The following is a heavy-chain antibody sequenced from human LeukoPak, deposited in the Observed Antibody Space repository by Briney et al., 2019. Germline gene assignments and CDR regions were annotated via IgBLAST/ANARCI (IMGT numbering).Heavy chain of an antibody. J-gene: IGHJ3*02. Sequence: SETLSLTCTVSGGSISSYYWSWIRQPPGKGVEWIGEINHSGSTNYNPSLRSRVTISVDTSKNQFSLKLSSVTAADTAVYYCARGSSGLSAFDIWGQGTMVTVSS. V-gene: IGHV4-34*01. CDR2: INHSGST. D-gene: IGHD3-22*01. CDR1: GGSISSYY. CDR3: ARGSSGLSAFDI.